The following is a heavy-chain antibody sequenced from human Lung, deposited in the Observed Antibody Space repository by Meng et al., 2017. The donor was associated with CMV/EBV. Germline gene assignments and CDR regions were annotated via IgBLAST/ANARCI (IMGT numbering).Heavy chain of an antibody. D-gene: IGHD3-10*01. J-gene: IGHJ4*02. CDR1: GFIFSDYE. CDR2: ISNRGHNV. CDR3: ARDHVLVQGVAFDL. V-gene: IGHV3-48*03. Sequence: GGSLRLXCAASGFIFSDYEMNWVRQAPGKGLEWLAYISNRGHNVYYADSARGRFTISRDNADNSLYLQMRSLRVEDTAVYYCARDHVLVQGVAFDLWGQGTLVTVSS.